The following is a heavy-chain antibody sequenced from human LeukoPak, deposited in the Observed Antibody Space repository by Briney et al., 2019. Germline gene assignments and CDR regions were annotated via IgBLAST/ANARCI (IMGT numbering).Heavy chain of an antibody. CDR1: GGSISSGGYY. Sequence: PSETLSLTCTVSGGSISSGGYYWSWIRQHPGKGLEWIGYIYYSGSTYYNPSLKSRVTISVDTSKNQFSLKLSSVTAADTAVYYCASHYYDSSGYFPFDYWGQGTLVTVSS. CDR3: ASHYYDSSGYFPFDY. CDR2: IYYSGST. D-gene: IGHD3-22*01. J-gene: IGHJ4*02. V-gene: IGHV4-31*03.